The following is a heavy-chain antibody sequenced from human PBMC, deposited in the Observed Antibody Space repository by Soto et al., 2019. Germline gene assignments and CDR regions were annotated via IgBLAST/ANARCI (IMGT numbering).Heavy chain of an antibody. CDR3: ARDSLRFSYDP. D-gene: IGHD3-3*01. Sequence: ASVKVSCKSSGYTFNSHGISWVRQAPGQGLEWMGWISVYNGNTHYAQKLQGRVTMTTDTSTSTAYMEVRSLRSDDTAVYYCARDSLRFSYDPWGQGTLVTVSS. J-gene: IGHJ5*02. V-gene: IGHV1-18*04. CDR2: ISVYNGNT. CDR1: GYTFNSHG.